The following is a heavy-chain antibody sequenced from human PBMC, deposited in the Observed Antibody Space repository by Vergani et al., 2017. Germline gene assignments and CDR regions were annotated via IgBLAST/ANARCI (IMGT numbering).Heavy chain of an antibody. J-gene: IGHJ5*02. Sequence: QVQLQESGPGLVKPSETLSLTCTVSAYPVRSGYYWGWIRQSPGKGLEWIGNPYHDGTTSYNPSLKGRVSISVDTSKNQFSLNLSSVTAADTATYYCARVMAIAVPGVCDAWGQGLLVTVSS. CDR3: ARVMAIAVPGVCDA. CDR1: AYPVRSGYY. D-gene: IGHD6-19*01. CDR2: PYHDGTT. V-gene: IGHV4-38-2*02.